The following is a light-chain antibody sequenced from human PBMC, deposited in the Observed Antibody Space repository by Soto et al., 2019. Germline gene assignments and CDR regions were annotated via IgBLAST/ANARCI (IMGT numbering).Light chain of an antibody. V-gene: IGKV3-20*01. J-gene: IGKJ1*01. Sequence: EIVLTQSPGTLSLSPGERATLSCRASQSVASSHLAWYRQKPGQTPRLLIHGASTRATGIADRFSGSGSGTDFTLTISRLEPEDFAVYYCQLYGTSPKTFGQGTKVDIK. CDR2: GAS. CDR1: QSVASSH. CDR3: QLYGTSPKT.